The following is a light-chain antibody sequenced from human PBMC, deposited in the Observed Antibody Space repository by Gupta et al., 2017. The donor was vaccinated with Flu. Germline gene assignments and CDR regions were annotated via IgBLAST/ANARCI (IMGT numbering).Light chain of an antibody. J-gene: IGKJ1*01. CDR3: QQDGSSPLT. V-gene: IGKV3-20*01. CDR1: QTVSSSS. CDR2: GAS. Sequence: EIVLTQSPGTLSLSPGERATLSCRASQTVSSSSLAWYQQKPGQAPRLLIYGASSRATGIPDRFSGSGSGTDFTLTISKLEPEDFAVYSCQQDGSSPLTFGQGTKVEIK.